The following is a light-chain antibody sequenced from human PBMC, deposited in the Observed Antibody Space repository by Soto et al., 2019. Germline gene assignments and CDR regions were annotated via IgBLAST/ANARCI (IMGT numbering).Light chain of an antibody. CDR3: QPYNNWPLT. Sequence: EILMTQSPATLSVSPGERATLSCRASQSVRSNLAWYQQKPGQAPRLLIFGATTRATGMPARFSGSRSGPEFTLTINSLQSEDFAIYYCQPYNNWPLTFGGGTKVDIK. V-gene: IGKV3-15*01. CDR2: GAT. CDR1: QSVRSN. J-gene: IGKJ4*01.